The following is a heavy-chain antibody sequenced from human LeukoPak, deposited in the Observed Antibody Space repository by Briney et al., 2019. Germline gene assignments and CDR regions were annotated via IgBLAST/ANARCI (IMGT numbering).Heavy chain of an antibody. D-gene: IGHD4-17*01. CDR3: ARVRQGYGDYVG. CDR2: MNPNSGNT. Sequence: ASVKVSCKASGYTFTSYDINWVRQATGQGLEWMGWMNPNSGNTGYAQKFQGRVTMTTNTSISTAYMELSSLRSEDTAVYYCARVRQGYGDYVGWGQGTLVTVSS. CDR1: GYTFTSYD. V-gene: IGHV1-8*01. J-gene: IGHJ4*02.